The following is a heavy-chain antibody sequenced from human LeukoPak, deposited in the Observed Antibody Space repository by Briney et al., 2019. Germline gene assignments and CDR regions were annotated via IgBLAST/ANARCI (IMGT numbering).Heavy chain of an antibody. CDR2: ISSGGGST. CDR3: GLRSIAVAGSDY. CDR1: GFIFNSCA. Sequence: PGGSLRLSCVASGFIFNSCAMSWVRQAPGKGLQWVSSISSGGGSTYYADSVKGRFTISRDNSKNTLYLQMNSLRAEDTAVYYCGLRSIAVAGSDYWGQGTLVTVSS. J-gene: IGHJ4*02. D-gene: IGHD6-19*01. V-gene: IGHV3-23*01.